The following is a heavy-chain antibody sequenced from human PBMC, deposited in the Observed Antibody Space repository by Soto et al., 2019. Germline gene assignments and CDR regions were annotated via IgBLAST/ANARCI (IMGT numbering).Heavy chain of an antibody. CDR2: ISDSSSYI. V-gene: IGHV3-21*01. J-gene: IGHJ6*02. CDR3: ARYDSSGYYWPYYYYGMDV. Sequence: PGGSLRLSCAASGFTFSTYSMNWVRQAPGEGLDWVSSISDSSSYIYYADSVKGRFTISRDNAKNSLYLQMNSLRAEDTAVYYCARYDSSGYYWPYYYYGMDVWGQGTTVTVSS. CDR1: GFTFSTYS. D-gene: IGHD3-22*01.